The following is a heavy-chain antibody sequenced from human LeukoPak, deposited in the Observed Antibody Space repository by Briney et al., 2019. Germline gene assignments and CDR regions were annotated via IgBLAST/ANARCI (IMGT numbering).Heavy chain of an antibody. Sequence: PSETLSLTCTVSGGSISSYFWSWIRQPPGKGLEWIGFIDDSGGTNYNSSLKSRVTISADTSKNQFSLKLSSVTAADTAVYYCARIIVGATFDCWGQGTLVTVSS. CDR3: ARIIVGATFDC. CDR1: GGSISSYF. D-gene: IGHD1-26*01. CDR2: IDDSGGT. V-gene: IGHV4-59*08. J-gene: IGHJ4*02.